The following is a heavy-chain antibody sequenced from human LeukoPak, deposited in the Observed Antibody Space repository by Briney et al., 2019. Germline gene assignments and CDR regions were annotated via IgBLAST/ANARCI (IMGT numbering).Heavy chain of an antibody. CDR3: ARDSPRYDSSGYYYHN. CDR1: GYTFINYG. J-gene: IGHJ4*02. V-gene: IGHV1-18*01. Sequence: ASVKVSCKASGYTFINYGISWVRQAPGQGLEWMGWISVYNGNTNYAQNLQGRLTMTTDTSTTTAYMELRSLRSDDTAVYYCARDSPRYDSSGYYYHNWGQGTLVTVSS. CDR2: ISVYNGNT. D-gene: IGHD3-22*01.